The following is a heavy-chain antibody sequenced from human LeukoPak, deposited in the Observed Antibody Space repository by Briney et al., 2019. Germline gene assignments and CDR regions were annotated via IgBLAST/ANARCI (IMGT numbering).Heavy chain of an antibody. D-gene: IGHD3-10*01. CDR2: YYYGGST. CDR3: ASRYGSGSYGFDF. Sequence: SETLSLTCTVSGASISNYYWTWIRHPPGKGLEWIGYYYYGGSTEYNPSLKSRVTISVDTFKNQFSLKLSSVTAADTAVYYCASRYGSGSYGFDFWGQGTLVTVSS. CDR1: GASISNYY. V-gene: IGHV4-59*01. J-gene: IGHJ4*02.